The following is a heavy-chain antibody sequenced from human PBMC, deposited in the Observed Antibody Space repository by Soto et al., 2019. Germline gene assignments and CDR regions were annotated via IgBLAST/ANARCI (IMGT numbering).Heavy chain of an antibody. CDR2: ISSSSSTI. J-gene: IGHJ6*02. CDR1: GFTFSSYS. Sequence: GGSLRLSCAASGFTFSSYSMNWVRQAPGKGLEWVSYISSSSSTIYYADSVKGRFTISRDNAKNSLYLQMNSLRDEDTAVYYCAREFDEGATRYYYYYGMDVWGQGTTVTVSS. CDR3: AREFDEGATRYYYYYGMDV. V-gene: IGHV3-48*02. D-gene: IGHD1-26*01.